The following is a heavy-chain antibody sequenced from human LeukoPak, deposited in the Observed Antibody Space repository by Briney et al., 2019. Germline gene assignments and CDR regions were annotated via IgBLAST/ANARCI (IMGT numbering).Heavy chain of an antibody. CDR1: GGSITSSY. CDR2: IHYSGST. Sequence: PSETLSLTCTVSGGSITSSYWTWIRQPPGKGLEWIGYIHYSGSTNYNPSLKSRVTISVDTSKKQFSLKLRSVTAADMAVYYCARDSGSNGFDIWGQGTMVTVSS. J-gene: IGHJ3*02. CDR3: ARDSGSNGFDI. D-gene: IGHD3-22*01. V-gene: IGHV4-59*01.